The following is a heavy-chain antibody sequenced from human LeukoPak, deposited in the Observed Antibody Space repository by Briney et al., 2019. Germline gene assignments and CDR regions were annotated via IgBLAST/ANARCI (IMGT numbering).Heavy chain of an antibody. CDR2: ISWNSGSI. V-gene: IGHV3-9*01. CDR3: AALHYYDSSGYYRDFDY. J-gene: IGHJ4*02. Sequence: GGSLRLSCAASGFTFDDYAMHWVRQAPGKGLEWVSGISWNSGSIGYADSVKGRFTISRDTAKNSLYLQMNSLRAEDTALYYCAALHYYDSSGYYRDFDYWGQGALVTVSS. D-gene: IGHD3-22*01. CDR1: GFTFDDYA.